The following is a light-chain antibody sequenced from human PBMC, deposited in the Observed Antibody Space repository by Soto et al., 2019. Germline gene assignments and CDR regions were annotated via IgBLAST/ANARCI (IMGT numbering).Light chain of an antibody. CDR2: GAS. CDR3: QQALS. J-gene: IGKJ4*01. CDR1: QSVSRYY. V-gene: IGKV3D-7*01. Sequence: TVLTQSPATLSLSPGERATLSCRASQSVSRYYLSWYQQRPGQPPRLLIYGASTRATGIPARFSGSGSGADFTLTITSLQLEDFAVYYGQQALSFGGGTRVEIK.